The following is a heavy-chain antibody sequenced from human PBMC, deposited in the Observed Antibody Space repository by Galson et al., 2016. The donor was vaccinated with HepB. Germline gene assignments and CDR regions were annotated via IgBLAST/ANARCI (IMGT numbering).Heavy chain of an antibody. CDR1: GFTFRNYA. V-gene: IGHV3-30*04. J-gene: IGHJ5*01. CDR2: ISYGGSHK. D-gene: IGHD1-1*01. Sequence: SLRLSCAASGFTFRNYAMHWVRQAPGKGLEWVAVISYGGSHKFFADSVKGRFTVSRDNSKNTLYLQMNSLKPEDTAVYYCAKSSRGSAQQLVRVTSWFDPWGQGTLVTVSS. CDR3: AKSSRGSAQQLVRVTSWFDP.